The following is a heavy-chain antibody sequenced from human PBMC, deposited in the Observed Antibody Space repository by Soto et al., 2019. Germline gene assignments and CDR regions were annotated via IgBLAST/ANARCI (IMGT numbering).Heavy chain of an antibody. Sequence: ASVKVSCKASGYPFTSYYMHWVRQAPGQGLEWMGIINPSGGSTSYAQKFQGRVTMTRDTSTSTVYMELSSLRSEDTAVYYCARVDTAMVFDYWGQGTLVTVSS. D-gene: IGHD5-18*01. CDR3: ARVDTAMVFDY. CDR1: GYPFTSYY. V-gene: IGHV1-46*01. J-gene: IGHJ4*02. CDR2: INPSGGST.